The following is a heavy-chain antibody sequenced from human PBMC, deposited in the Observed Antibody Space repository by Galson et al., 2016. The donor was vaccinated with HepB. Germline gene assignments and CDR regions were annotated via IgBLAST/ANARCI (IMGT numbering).Heavy chain of an antibody. J-gene: IGHJ6*02. CDR2: IWYDGSNK. D-gene: IGHD6-19*01. Sequence: SLRLSCAASGFTFSNFGLSWVRQAPGKGLEWVAVIWYDGSNKYSADSVKGRFTISRDNSKNTLYLQMNSLRAEDTAVYYCARDEGIAVAGTYYYYGMDVWGQGTTVTVSS. CDR3: ARDEGIAVAGTYYYYGMDV. CDR1: GFTFSNFG. V-gene: IGHV3-33*08.